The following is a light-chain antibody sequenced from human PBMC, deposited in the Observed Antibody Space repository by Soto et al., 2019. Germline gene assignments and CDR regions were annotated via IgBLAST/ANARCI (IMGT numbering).Light chain of an antibody. CDR1: TSNIGSHS. CDR3: SSYTSTATRV. V-gene: IGLV1-44*01. CDR2: NSN. J-gene: IGLJ3*02. Sequence: QSVLTQPPSMSGAPGQRVTISCSGRTSNIGSHSVNWYQQVPGTAPKLLISNSNQRPSGVPGRFSGSRSGTSASLAISGLQSEDEADYYCSSYTSTATRVFGGGTKVTVL.